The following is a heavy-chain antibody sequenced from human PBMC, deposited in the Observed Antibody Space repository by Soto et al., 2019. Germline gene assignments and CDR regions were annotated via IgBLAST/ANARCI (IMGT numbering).Heavy chain of an antibody. CDR2: ISPMFGAA. J-gene: IGHJ4*02. CDR1: GGTFNTYA. D-gene: IGHD3-10*01. Sequence: QVQLVQSGAEMKKPGSAVKVSCQSSGGTFNTYAMNWVRQAPGQGPEWMGDISPMFGAANYEPKFQCRVTITADESTGTSYMQLSSLTSEDTALYFCAREVQVHTPAFVYWGQGTRVTVSS. V-gene: IGHV1-69*19. CDR3: AREVQVHTPAFVY.